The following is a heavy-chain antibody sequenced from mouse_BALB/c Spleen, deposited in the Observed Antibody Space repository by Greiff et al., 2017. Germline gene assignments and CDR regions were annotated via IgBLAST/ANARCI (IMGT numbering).Heavy chain of an antibody. V-gene: IGHV5-6-5*01. J-gene: IGHJ4*01. D-gene: IGHD1-3*01. CDR3: ARGGGQSYYYAMDY. CDR2: ISSGGST. CDR1: GFTFSSYA. Sequence: EVMLVESGGGLVKPGGSLKLSRAASGFTFSSYAMSWVRQTPEKRLEWVASISSGGSTYYPDSVKGRFTISRDNARNILYLQMSSLRSEDTAMYYCARGGGQSYYYAMDYWGQGTSVTVSS.